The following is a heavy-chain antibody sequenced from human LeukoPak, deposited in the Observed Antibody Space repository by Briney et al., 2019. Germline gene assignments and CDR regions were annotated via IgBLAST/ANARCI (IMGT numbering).Heavy chain of an antibody. J-gene: IGHJ4*02. CDR3: ATAGYSGYAYFDY. D-gene: IGHD5-12*01. CDR1: GYTVTDLS. V-gene: IGHV1-24*01. CDR2: FDPEDGET. Sequence: GASVKVSCKVSGYTVTDLSIHWVRQAPGKGLEWMGGFDPEDGETIYAQKLQGRVTMTEDASTDTAYMELSSLRSGDTAVYYCATAGYSGYAYFDYWGKGILVPVSS.